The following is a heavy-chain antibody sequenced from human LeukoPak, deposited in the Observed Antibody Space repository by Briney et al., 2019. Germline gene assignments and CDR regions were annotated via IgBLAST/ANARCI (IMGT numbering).Heavy chain of an antibody. D-gene: IGHD3-22*01. CDR1: GYTFTDYY. CDR3: AREYYDSSGRKHAFDI. V-gene: IGHV1-2*02. J-gene: IGHJ3*02. CDR2: IDPDSGGT. Sequence: GASAKVSCKASGYTFTDYYMHWVRQAPGQGLEWMGWIDPDSGGTNYAQKFQGRVMMTRDTSINTAYMELRRPRSDDTAVYYCAREYYDSSGRKHAFDIWGQGTMVTVSS.